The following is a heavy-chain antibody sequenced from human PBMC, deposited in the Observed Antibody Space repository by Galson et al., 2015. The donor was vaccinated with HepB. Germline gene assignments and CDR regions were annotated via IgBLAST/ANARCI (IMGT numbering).Heavy chain of an antibody. CDR3: ARDASGGSGTGDFDY. V-gene: IGHV1-2*05. CDR2: INPKSGAT. J-gene: IGHJ4*02. D-gene: IGHD3-10*01. CDR1: GYTFTGYY. Sequence: SCKASGYTFTGYYIHWVRQAPGQGLEWMGRINPKSGATNYAQRFQGRVTMTRDTSISTAYMELSRLRSDDTVVYYCARDASGGSGTGDFDYWGQGTLVTVSS.